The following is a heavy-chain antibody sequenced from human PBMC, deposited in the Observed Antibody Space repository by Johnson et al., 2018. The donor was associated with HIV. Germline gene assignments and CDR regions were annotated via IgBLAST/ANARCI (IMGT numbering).Heavy chain of an antibody. J-gene: IGHJ3*02. CDR2: ISYDGSNK. V-gene: IGHV3-30*03. CDR1: GFTFSSYG. D-gene: IGHD3-10*01. CDR3: ARLRGGFDI. Sequence: QVQLVESGGGVVQPGRSLRLSCAVSGFTFSSYGMHWVRRAPGKGLEWVAVISYDGSNKYYADSVKGRFTISRDNSKNTLYLQMNSLRAEDTAVYYCARLRGGFDIWGQGTLVTVSS.